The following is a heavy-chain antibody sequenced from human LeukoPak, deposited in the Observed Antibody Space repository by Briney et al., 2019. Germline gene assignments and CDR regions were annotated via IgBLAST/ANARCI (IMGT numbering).Heavy chain of an antibody. V-gene: IGHV3-11*06. CDR3: ARGRSVDGTV. CDR2: ISSSSSYT. CDR1: GFTFSDYY. Sequence: PGGSLRLSCAASGFTFSDYYMSWIRQAPGKGLEWVSYISSSSSYTNYAVSVKGRFTISRDNAKNSLYLQMDSLRAEDTAVYYCARGRSVDGTVWGQGTLVTVSS. J-gene: IGHJ4*02. D-gene: IGHD6-19*01.